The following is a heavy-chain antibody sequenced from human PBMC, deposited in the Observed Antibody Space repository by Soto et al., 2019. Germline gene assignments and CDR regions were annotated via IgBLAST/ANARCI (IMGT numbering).Heavy chain of an antibody. Sequence: EVQLLESGGGLVQPGGSLRLSCAASGFTFSSYAMSWVRQAPGKGLEWVSAISGSGGSTYYADSVKGRFTISRDNSTDTLYLQMSSLRAEDTAVDYCAKGGLDAFDIWGQGTMVTVSS. J-gene: IGHJ3*02. CDR3: AKGGLDAFDI. CDR1: GFTFSSYA. V-gene: IGHV3-23*01. CDR2: ISGSGGST. D-gene: IGHD5-12*01.